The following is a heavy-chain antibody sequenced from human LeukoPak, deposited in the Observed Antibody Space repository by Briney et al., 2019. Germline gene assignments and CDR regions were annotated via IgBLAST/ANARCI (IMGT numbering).Heavy chain of an antibody. J-gene: IGHJ6*02. CDR1: GFTFGSYS. CDR3: AREVIRGYSGYDFGAYYYYGMDV. V-gene: IGHV3-21*01. CDR2: ISSSSSYI. D-gene: IGHD5-12*01. Sequence: GGSLRLYCAASGFTFGSYSMNWVRQAPGKGLEWVSSISSSSSYIYYADSVKGRFTISRDNAKNSLYLQMNSLRAEDTAVYYCAREVIRGYSGYDFGAYYYYGMDVWGQGTTVTVSS.